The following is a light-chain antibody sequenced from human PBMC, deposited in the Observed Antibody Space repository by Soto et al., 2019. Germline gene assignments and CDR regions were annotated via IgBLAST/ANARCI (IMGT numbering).Light chain of an antibody. Sequence: EIVLTQSPATLSVSPGEAFXLXCRASQSVSSYLAWYQQKPGQAPRLLIYDASNRATGIPARFSGSGSGTDFTLTISRLEPEDFAVYYCHQYDSWTFGQGTKVDIK. V-gene: IGKV3-11*01. CDR3: HQYDSWT. CDR2: DAS. J-gene: IGKJ1*01. CDR1: QSVSSY.